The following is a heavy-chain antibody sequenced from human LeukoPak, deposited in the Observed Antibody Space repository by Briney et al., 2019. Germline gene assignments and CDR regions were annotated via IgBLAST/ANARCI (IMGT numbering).Heavy chain of an antibody. CDR2: IYHSGST. CDR3: ARERGYDILTGYYRGSVDY. D-gene: IGHD3-9*01. CDR1: GGSISSSNW. V-gene: IGHV4-4*02. Sequence: GTLSLTCAVSGGSISSSNWWSWVRQPPGKGLEWIGEIYHSGSTYYNPSLKSRVTISVDTSKNQFSLKLSSVTAADTAVYYCARERGYDILTGYYRGSVDYWGQGTLVTVSS. J-gene: IGHJ4*02.